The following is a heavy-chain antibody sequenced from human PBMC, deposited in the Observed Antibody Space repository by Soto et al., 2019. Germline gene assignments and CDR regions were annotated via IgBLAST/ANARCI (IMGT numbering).Heavy chain of an antibody. Sequence: GGSLRLSCAASGFTFSSYAMSWVRQAPGKGLEWVSVISGSGGSTYYPDSVKGRFTISRDNSKNTLYLQTNSLRAEDTAVSYWAKGSIAVAGYFDLWGQGTLVTVSS. CDR2: ISGSGGST. V-gene: IGHV3-23*01. CDR1: GFTFSSYA. CDR3: AKGSIAVAGYFDL. D-gene: IGHD6-19*01. J-gene: IGHJ4*02.